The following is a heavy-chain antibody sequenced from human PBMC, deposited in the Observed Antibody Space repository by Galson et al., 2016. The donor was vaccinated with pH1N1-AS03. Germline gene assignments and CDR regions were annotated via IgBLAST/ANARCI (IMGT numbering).Heavy chain of an antibody. CDR3: ATDRSPSYSGIYYDAFDF. D-gene: IGHD1-26*01. V-gene: IGHV3-7*03. CDR1: GFTFSSYW. J-gene: IGHJ3*01. Sequence: SLRLSCAASGFTFSSYWMTWVRQAPGKGLEWVANINRDGTKIHYVDSVEGRFTIPRDNAKKTLYLQMNDLRVEDTAVYFCATDRSPSYSGIYYDAFDFWGQGTMATVSS. CDR2: INRDGTKI.